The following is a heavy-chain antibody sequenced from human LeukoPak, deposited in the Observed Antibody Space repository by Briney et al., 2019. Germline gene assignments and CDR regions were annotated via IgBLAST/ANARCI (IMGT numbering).Heavy chain of an antibody. D-gene: IGHD6-19*01. J-gene: IGHJ5*02. CDR1: GFTFSSYS. CDR3: ARDQSSGWRNYNWFDP. V-gene: IGHV3-21*01. Sequence: KTGESLRLSCAASGFTFSSYSMNWVRQAPGKGLEWVSSISSSSSYIYYADSVKGRFTISRENAKNSLYLQMNSLRAEDTAVYYWARDQSSGWRNYNWFDPWGQGTLVTVSS. CDR2: ISSSSSYI.